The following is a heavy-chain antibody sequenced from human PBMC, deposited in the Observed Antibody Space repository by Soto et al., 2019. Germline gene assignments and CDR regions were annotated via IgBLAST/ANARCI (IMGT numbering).Heavy chain of an antibody. CDR1: GGSVNNANYF. D-gene: IGHD4-17*01. Sequence: QVRLEESGPGLVKPSETLSLICSVSGGSVNNANYFWNWIRHHPENGLEWIGYIYYSGSTRYTPSFKPRATLSIDTSKNQFSLRLNSVTVADTAVYFCARDADYGGSRGGMDVWGRGTTVTVSS. J-gene: IGHJ6*02. V-gene: IGHV4-31*03. CDR2: IYYSGST. CDR3: ARDADYGGSRGGMDV.